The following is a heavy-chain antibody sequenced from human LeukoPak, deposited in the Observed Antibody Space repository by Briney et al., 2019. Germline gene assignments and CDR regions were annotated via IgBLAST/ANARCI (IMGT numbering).Heavy chain of an antibody. CDR2: ISGDGFST. CDR3: AKDISRDRTGWYSSGVPDS. CDR1: GFTFNDYA. J-gene: IGHJ4*02. Sequence: PGGSLRLSCAASGFTFNDYAIHWVRQAPGKGLEWVSLISGDGFSTYYADSVKGRFTISRDNSKNSLYLQMDSLRPEDTALYYCAKDISRDRTGWYSSGVPDSWGQGALVTVSS. D-gene: IGHD6-19*01. V-gene: IGHV3-43*02.